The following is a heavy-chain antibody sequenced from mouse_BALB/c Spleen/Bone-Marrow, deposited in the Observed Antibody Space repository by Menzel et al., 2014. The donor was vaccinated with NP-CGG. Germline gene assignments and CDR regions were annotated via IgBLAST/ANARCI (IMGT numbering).Heavy chain of an antibody. Sequence: VQVVESGAELVKPGASVKLSCKASGYTFTGYWVHWVKQSPGQGLEWIGEINPSNGRTNYNEKFKSMATLTVVKSSSTAYMQLSSLTSEDSAVFYCARLIYGSSYIVDFWGQGTSVTVSS. CDR2: INPSNGRT. D-gene: IGHD1-1*01. J-gene: IGHJ4*01. CDR1: GYTFTGYW. V-gene: IGHV1S81*02. CDR3: ARLIYGSSYIVDF.